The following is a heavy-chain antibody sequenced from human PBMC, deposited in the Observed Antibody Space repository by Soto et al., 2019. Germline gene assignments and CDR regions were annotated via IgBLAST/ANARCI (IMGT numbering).Heavy chain of an antibody. CDR1: RYSISSGYY. CDR2: FFHDGDT. D-gene: IGHD4-17*01. V-gene: IGHV4-38-2*01. Sequence: SETLSLTCVVSRYSISSGYYWGWIRQPPGKGLEWIASFFHDGDTYYNPSLKSRVTISGDTSKNQFSLKLSSVTATDAALYCCARSPNGDYETLESWGQGTLVTVSS. CDR3: ARSPNGDYETLES. J-gene: IGHJ4*02.